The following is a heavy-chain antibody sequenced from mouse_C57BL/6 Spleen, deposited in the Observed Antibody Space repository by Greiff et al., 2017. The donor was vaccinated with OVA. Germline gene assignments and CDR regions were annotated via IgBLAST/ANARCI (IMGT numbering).Heavy chain of an antibody. CDR2: ISSGSSTI. D-gene: IGHD2-10*01. CDR3: ARSYYGNYDFDY. J-gene: IGHJ2*01. CDR1: GFTFSDYG. V-gene: IGHV5-17*01. Sequence: DVMLVESGGGLVKPGGSLKLSCAASGFTFSDYGMHWVRQAPEKGLEWVAYISSGSSTIYYADTVKGRFTISRDNAKNTLFLQMTSLRSEDTAMYYCARSYYGNYDFDYWGQGTTLTVSS.